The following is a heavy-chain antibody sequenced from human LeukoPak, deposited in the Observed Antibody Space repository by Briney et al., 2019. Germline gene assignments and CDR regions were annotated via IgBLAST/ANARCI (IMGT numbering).Heavy chain of an antibody. CDR1: GGSFSGYS. Sequence: SETLSLTCTIYGGSFSGYSWTWIRQPPGEGLEWIGEIKHSGGTNYNPSLKSRVTISVDTSKNQFSLKLSSVTAADTAVYYCARGELRYFDWLPWGQGTLVTVSS. J-gene: IGHJ4*02. D-gene: IGHD3-9*01. CDR2: IKHSGGT. V-gene: IGHV4-34*01. CDR3: ARGELRYFDWLP.